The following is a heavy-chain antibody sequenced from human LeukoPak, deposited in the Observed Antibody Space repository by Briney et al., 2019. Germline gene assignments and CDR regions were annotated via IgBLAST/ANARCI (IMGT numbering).Heavy chain of an antibody. CDR1: GGSFSGYY. CDR3: ARGVPLLDY. CDR2: INHSGST. D-gene: IGHD3-16*02. V-gene: IGHV4-34*01. J-gene: IGHJ4*02. Sequence: SETLSLTCAVYGGSFSGYYWSWVRQPPGKGLEWIGEINHSGSTNYNPSLKSRVTISVDTSKNQFSLKLSSVTAADTAVYYCARGVPLLDYWGQGTLVTVPS.